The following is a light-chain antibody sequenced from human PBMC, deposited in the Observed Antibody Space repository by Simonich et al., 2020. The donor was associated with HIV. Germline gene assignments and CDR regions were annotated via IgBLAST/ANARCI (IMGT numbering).Light chain of an antibody. CDR1: QSVLYSSNNMNY. J-gene: IGKJ2*01. CDR3: QQYYTTLYT. V-gene: IGKV4-1*01. CDR2: WAS. Sequence: DIVMTQSPDSLAVSLGERATINCKSNQSVLYSSNNMNYLAWYQQKPGQPPKLLIYWASTRESGVPDRFIGSGSGTDFTLTISSLQAEDVAVYYCQQYYTTLYTFGQGTKLEIK.